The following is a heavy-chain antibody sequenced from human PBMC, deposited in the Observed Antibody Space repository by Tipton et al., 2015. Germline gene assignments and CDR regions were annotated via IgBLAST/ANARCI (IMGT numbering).Heavy chain of an antibody. CDR2: ISYDGRHE. CDR1: GFSFTSYG. Sequence: SLRLSCAASGFSFTSYGMHWVRQAPGKGLEWVSAISYDGRHEYYTASVRGRFTISRDKSTLYLQMNSLRPDDTAVYYCARVASPQWLVDWFDPWGQGTLVTVSS. D-gene: IGHD6-19*01. J-gene: IGHJ5*02. V-gene: IGHV3-30*03. CDR3: ARVASPQWLVDWFDP.